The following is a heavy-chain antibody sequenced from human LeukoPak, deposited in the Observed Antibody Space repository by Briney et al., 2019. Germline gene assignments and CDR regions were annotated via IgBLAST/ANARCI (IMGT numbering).Heavy chain of an antibody. CDR3: ARVAPGYSSSWYVDY. CDR1: GFTVSSNY. CDR2: IYSGGST. D-gene: IGHD6-13*01. V-gene: IGHV3-53*01. Sequence: GGSLRLSCAASGFTVSSNYKSWVRQAPGKGLEWVSVIYSGGSTYYADSVKGRFTISRDNSKNTLYLQMNSLRAEDTAVYYCARVAPGYSSSWYVDYWGQGTLVTVSS. J-gene: IGHJ4*02.